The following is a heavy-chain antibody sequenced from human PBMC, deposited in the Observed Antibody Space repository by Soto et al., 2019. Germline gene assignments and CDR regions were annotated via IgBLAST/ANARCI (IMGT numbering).Heavy chain of an antibody. V-gene: IGHV3-9*01. CDR1: GFTFDDYA. CDR3: AKDSSSWYRGDFQH. CDR2: ISWNSGSI. J-gene: IGHJ1*01. D-gene: IGHD6-13*01. Sequence: VQLVESGGGLVQPGRSLRLSCAASGFTFDDYAMHWVRQAPGKGLEWVSGISWNSGSIGYADSVKGRFTISRDNAKNSLYLQMNSLRAEDTALYYCAKDSSSWYRGDFQHWGQGTLVTVSS.